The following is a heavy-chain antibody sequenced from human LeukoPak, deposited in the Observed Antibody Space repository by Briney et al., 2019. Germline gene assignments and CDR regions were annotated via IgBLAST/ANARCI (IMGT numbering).Heavy chain of an antibody. CDR2: IYYSGSP. Sequence: SETLSLTCTVSGGSISSSSYYWGWIRQPPGKGLEWIGSIYYSGSPYYNPSLKSRVTISVDTSKNQFSLKLSSVTAADTAVYYCARALRGYSYGLEEAFDIWGQGTMVTVSS. V-gene: IGHV4-39*01. CDR1: GGSISSSSYY. D-gene: IGHD5-18*01. CDR3: ARALRGYSYGLEEAFDI. J-gene: IGHJ3*02.